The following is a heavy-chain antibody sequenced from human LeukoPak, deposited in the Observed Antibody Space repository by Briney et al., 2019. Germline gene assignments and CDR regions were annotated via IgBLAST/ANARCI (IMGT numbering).Heavy chain of an antibody. V-gene: IGHV3-23*01. CDR1: GFSFGSYG. CDR3: AKIVRVTRTDS. CDR2: IGSSGGTT. D-gene: IGHD1/OR15-1a*01. Sequence: GGSLRLSCAASGFSFGSYGMSWFRQAPGKGLDWVSSIGSSGGTTYYADSVKGRFTVSRDNSKNTLYLQMNTLRAEDTAFYYCAKIVRVTRTDSWGQGTLVTVSS. J-gene: IGHJ4*02.